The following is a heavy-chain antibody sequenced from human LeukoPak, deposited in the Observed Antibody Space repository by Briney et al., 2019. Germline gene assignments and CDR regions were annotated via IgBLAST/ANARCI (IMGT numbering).Heavy chain of an antibody. CDR3: ARLEAAAGPHHYYYGMDV. Sequence: SETLSLTCTVSGGSMSSGDYYWSWIRQPPGKGLEWIGYIFYSGSTYHNPSLKSRVTISIDTSKNRFSLKVNSVTAADTAVYYCARLEAAAGPHHYYYGMDVWGQGTTVTVSS. D-gene: IGHD6-13*01. CDR2: IFYSGST. V-gene: IGHV4-30-4*01. J-gene: IGHJ6*02. CDR1: GGSMSSGDYY.